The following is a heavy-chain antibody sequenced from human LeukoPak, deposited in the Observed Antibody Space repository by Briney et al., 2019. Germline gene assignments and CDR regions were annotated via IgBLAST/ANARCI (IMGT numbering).Heavy chain of an antibody. V-gene: IGHV3-23*01. D-gene: IGHD6-19*01. CDR3: ARVVAGSVYNCGMDV. Sequence: GGSLRLSCAASGFTFSSYAMSWVRQAPGKGLEWVSTISGSGGSTYYADSVKGRFTISRDNSKNTLYVQMNSLRAEDTAVYYCARVVAGSVYNCGMDVWGQGTTVTVSS. CDR1: GFTFSSYA. CDR2: ISGSGGST. J-gene: IGHJ6*02.